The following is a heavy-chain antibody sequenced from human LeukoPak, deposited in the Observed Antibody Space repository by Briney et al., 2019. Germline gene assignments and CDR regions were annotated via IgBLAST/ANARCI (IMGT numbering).Heavy chain of an antibody. CDR2: IRSKANSYAT. CDR1: GFTFSNYA. Sequence: GGSLRLSCAASGFTFSNYAMSWVRQASGKGLEWVGRIRSKANSYATAYAASVKGRFTISRDDSKNTAYLQMNSLKTEDTAVYYCTRLAAWPDYWGQGTLVTVSS. CDR3: TRLAAWPDY. J-gene: IGHJ4*02. D-gene: IGHD6-13*01. V-gene: IGHV3-73*01.